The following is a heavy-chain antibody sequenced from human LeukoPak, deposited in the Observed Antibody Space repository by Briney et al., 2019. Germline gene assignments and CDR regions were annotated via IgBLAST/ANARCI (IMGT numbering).Heavy chain of an antibody. CDR1: GGSISSGGYY. Sequence: SETLSLTCTVSGGSISSGGYYWSWIRQHRGKGLEWIGYIYYSGSTYYNPSLKSRVTISVDTSKNQFSLKLSSVTAADTAVYYCARTRLPAGYSSSWLVGDAFDIWGQGTMVTVSS. CDR3: ARTRLPAGYSSSWLVGDAFDI. CDR2: IYYSGST. D-gene: IGHD6-13*01. V-gene: IGHV4-31*03. J-gene: IGHJ3*02.